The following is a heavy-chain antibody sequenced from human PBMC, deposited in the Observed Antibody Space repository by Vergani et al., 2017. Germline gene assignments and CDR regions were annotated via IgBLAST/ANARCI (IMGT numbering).Heavy chain of an antibody. Sequence: QVQLVQSGAEVKKPGSSVKVSCKASGGTFSSYAISWVRQAPGQGLEWMGGIIPIFGTANYAQKFQGRVTITADESTSTAYMGLSSLRSEDTAVYYCARGPPRIYSGYEPFDYWGQGPRSPSPQ. CDR3: ARGPPRIYSGYEPFDY. V-gene: IGHV1-69*01. D-gene: IGHD5-12*01. J-gene: IGHJ4*02. CDR2: IIPIFGTA. CDR1: GGTFSSYA.